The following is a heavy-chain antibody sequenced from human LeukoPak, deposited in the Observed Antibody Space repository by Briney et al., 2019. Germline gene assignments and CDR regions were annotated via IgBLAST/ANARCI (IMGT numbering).Heavy chain of an antibody. CDR3: ARGRPGSSWTNLDY. CDR1: GGSISSYY. D-gene: IGHD6-13*01. Sequence: SETLSLTCTVSGGSISSYYWSWIRQPPGKGLEWIAYIYNSGSTNDNPSLKSRVTISVDTSKNQFSLGLTSVTAADTAVYYCARGRPGSSWTNLDYWGQGALVTVSS. J-gene: IGHJ4*02. V-gene: IGHV4-59*01. CDR2: IYNSGST.